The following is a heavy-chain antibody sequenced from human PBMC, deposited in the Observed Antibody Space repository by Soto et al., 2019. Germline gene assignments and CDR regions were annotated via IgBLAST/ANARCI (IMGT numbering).Heavy chain of an antibody. CDR3: SRDREAGYNFSSGIAV. CDR2: IYTSASI. J-gene: IGHJ6*02. D-gene: IGHD6-19*01. CDR1: GSSVHGYS. Sequence: SATLSLTCLGSGSSVHGYSRTWRRPHAGKGLEWIGRIYTSASINYNPSLKGRVTLSVDTSTNQVSLRLASVTAADTAIYYGSRDREAGYNFSSGIAVWGQGTTV. V-gene: IGHV4-4*07.